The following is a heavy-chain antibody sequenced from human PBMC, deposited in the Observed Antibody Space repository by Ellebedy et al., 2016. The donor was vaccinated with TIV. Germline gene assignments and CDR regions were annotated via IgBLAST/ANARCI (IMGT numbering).Heavy chain of an antibody. J-gene: IGHJ6*02. V-gene: IGHV4-31*03. D-gene: IGHD6-6*01. CDR2: IYYSGST. Sequence: SETLSLTCTVSGGSISSGGYYWSWIRQHPGKGLEWIGYIYYSGSTYYNPSLKSRVTISVDTSKNQFSLKLSSVTAADTAVYYCARDHVAARLWYYGMDVWGQGTTVTVSS. CDR1: GGSISSGGYY. CDR3: ARDHVAARLWYYGMDV.